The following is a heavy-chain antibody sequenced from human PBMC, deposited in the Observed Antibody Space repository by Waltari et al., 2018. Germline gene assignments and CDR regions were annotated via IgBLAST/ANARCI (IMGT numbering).Heavy chain of an antibody. V-gene: IGHV3-74*01. CDR1: GSTFGDYW. J-gene: IGHJ6*03. CDR3: AKDGSFVVVPEAMFDYYMDV. D-gene: IGHD2-2*01. CDR2: INIDGGYI. Sequence: EVQLVESGGGLVPPGGSLRPSWAASGSTFGDYWMHWVRQPPGKGLEWVSRINIDGGYISYTDSVKGRFTISRDNAKNTLSLHMNSLRPEDTAVYYCAKDGSFVVVPEAMFDYYMDVWGKGTTVSVSS.